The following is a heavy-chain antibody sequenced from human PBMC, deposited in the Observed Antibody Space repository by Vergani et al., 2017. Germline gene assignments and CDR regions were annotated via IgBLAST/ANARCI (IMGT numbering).Heavy chain of an antibody. CDR2: IRYDGTKR. D-gene: IGHD3-22*01. Sequence: VQLLESGGGVVQPGGSLRLSCIASGFTFRIYGMHWVRQAPGKGLEWVAFIRYDGTKRFYGDSVKGRFTISRDNSQTTVFLRMNSLRADDSAVYYCTKAGQYDSDNFHDSWGQGALVTVAS. V-gene: IGHV3-30*02. J-gene: IGHJ1*01. CDR1: GFTFRIYG. CDR3: TKAGQYDSDNFHDS.